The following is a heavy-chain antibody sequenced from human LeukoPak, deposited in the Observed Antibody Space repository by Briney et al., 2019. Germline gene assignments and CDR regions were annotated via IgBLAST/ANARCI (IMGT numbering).Heavy chain of an antibody. CDR3: LCEGVSDFWSGYSAFDY. CDR2: INHSGST. Sequence: SETLSLTCTVSGGSISSGSYYWSWIRQPPGKGLEWIGEINHSGSTNYNPSLKSRVTISVDTSKNQFSLKLSSVTAADTAVYYCLCEGVSDFWSGYSAFDYWGQGTLVTVSS. CDR1: GGSISSGSYY. V-gene: IGHV4-39*07. J-gene: IGHJ4*02. D-gene: IGHD3-3*01.